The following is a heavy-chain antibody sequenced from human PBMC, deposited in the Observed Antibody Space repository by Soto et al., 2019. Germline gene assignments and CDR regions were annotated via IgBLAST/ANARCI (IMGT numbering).Heavy chain of an antibody. Sequence: VGSLRLSCAASGFTFSSYEMNWVRQAPGKGLEWVSYISSSGSTIYYADSVKGQFTISRDNAKNSLYLQVNSLRAEDTAVYYCARDGPEVLRYFDWLRVTVWGQGTTVTVSS. J-gene: IGHJ6*02. CDR2: ISSSGSTI. D-gene: IGHD3-9*01. CDR3: ARDGPEVLRYFDWLRVTV. V-gene: IGHV3-48*03. CDR1: GFTFSSYE.